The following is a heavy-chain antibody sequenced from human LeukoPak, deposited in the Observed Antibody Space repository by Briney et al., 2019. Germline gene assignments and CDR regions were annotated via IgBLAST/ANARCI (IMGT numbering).Heavy chain of an antibody. CDR3: ARGRGGDSSGWYFLMKGSLDY. CDR2: INHSGST. J-gene: IGHJ4*02. Sequence: PSETLSLTCAVYGGSFSGYYWSWIRQPPGKGLEWIGEINHSGSTNYNPSLKSRVTISVDTSKNQFSLKLSSVTAADTAVYYCARGRGGDSSGWYFLMKGSLDYWGQGTLVTVSS. D-gene: IGHD6-19*01. V-gene: IGHV4-34*01. CDR1: GGSFSGYY.